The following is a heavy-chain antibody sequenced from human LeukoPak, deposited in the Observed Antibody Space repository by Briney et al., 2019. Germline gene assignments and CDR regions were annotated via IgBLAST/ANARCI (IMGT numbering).Heavy chain of an antibody. V-gene: IGHV3-21*01. D-gene: IGHD6-13*01. Sequence: GGSLRLSCAASGFTFSSYSMQWVRQAPGKGLEWVSSISSSSSYIYYADSVKGRFTISRDNAKNSLYLQMNSLRAEDTAVYYCASLVDSSSWYDYFDYWGQGTLVTVSS. J-gene: IGHJ4*02. CDR3: ASLVDSSSWYDYFDY. CDR1: GFTFSSYS. CDR2: ISSSSSYI.